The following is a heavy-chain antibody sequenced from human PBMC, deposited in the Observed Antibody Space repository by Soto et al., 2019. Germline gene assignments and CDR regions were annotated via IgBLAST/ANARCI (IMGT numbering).Heavy chain of an antibody. CDR2: IYFSGSP. CDR1: GGSITRGGYY. J-gene: IGHJ5*02. V-gene: IGHV4-31*02. CDR3: ARGLGDYWFDP. Sequence: QVQLQESGPGLVKPSQTLSLTCTVSGGSITRGGYYWTWIRQLPGKGLECIGYIYFSGSPYYTPSLKSRLTLSADTSKNQFSLKLTSVTVADTAMYYCARGLGDYWFDPWGQGTLVTVSS. D-gene: IGHD3-10*01.